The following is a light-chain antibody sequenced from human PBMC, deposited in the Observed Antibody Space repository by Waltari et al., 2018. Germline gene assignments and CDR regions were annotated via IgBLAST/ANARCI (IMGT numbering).Light chain of an antibody. CDR2: KTS. J-gene: IGKJ4*02. CDR3: QHYDAYSAT. V-gene: IGKV1-5*03. CDR1: QTMDRW. Sequence: DIQLTQSPSTLSASVGDSVTITCRASQTMDRWLAWYQQKPGKVPKLLIYKTSILESGVPSRFSGGGSGTEFTLTIASLQPDDFATYYCQHYDAYSATFGRGTKLEIK.